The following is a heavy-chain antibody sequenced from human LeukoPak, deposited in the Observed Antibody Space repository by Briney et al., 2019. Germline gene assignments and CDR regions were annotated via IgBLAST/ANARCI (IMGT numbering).Heavy chain of an antibody. CDR3: ARGLIKSDIVVVVAANI. V-gene: IGHV1-8*01. CDR2: MNPNSGDT. D-gene: IGHD2-15*01. Sequence: ASVKVSCKASGYTFTSYDINWGRQAAGQGLEWMGWMNPNSGDTGYAQKFQGRVTMTRNTSISTDYMELSSLRSEDTAVYYCARGLIKSDIVVVVAANIWGQGTLVTVSS. CDR1: GYTFTSYD. J-gene: IGHJ4*02.